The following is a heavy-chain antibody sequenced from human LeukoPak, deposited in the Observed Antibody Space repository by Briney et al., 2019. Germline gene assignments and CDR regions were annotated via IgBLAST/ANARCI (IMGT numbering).Heavy chain of an antibody. D-gene: IGHD2-15*01. J-gene: IGHJ4*02. CDR2: ISASADDT. V-gene: IGHV3-23*01. CDR1: GFSFXSDX. Sequence: GGSLRLSCAASGFSFXSDXXXWXXXXXXXGLEXVSSISASADDTYYTDSVKGRFTISRDNSRNTLHLHMNSLRADDTAMYYCAKDFRDSRTWYYKFDYWGQGTLVTVSS. CDR3: AKDFRDSRTWYYKFDY.